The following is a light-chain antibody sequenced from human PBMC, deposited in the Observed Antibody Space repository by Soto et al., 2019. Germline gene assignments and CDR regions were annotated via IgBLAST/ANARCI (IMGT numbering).Light chain of an antibody. Sequence: QSVLTKPASVSGSPGQSITISCTGTSSDVGGYNYVSWYQQHPGKAPKLMIYEVSNRPSGVSNRSSGSKSGNTASLTISGLQAEDEADYYCSSYTSSSTLEVFGTGTKVTVL. V-gene: IGLV2-14*01. CDR2: EVS. CDR1: SSDVGGYNY. CDR3: SSYTSSSTLEV. J-gene: IGLJ1*01.